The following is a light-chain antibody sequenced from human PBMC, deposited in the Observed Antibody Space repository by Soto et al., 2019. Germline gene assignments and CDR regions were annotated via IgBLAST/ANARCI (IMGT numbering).Light chain of an antibody. CDR2: DAY. CDR3: LEYSSYSWT. V-gene: IGKV1-5*01. J-gene: IGKJ2*01. Sequence: DVQMTQSPSTLSASVGDRVTITCRASQSISTWLAWYQQKPGKAPKLLIYDAYSLESGVPSMFSVRGAGTEFTVTVSSLQPDDFATYFCLEYSSYSWTFGQGSKLEI. CDR1: QSISTW.